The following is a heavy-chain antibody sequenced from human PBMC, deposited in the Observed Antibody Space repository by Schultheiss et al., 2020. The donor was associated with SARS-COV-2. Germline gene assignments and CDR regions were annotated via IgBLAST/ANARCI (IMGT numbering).Heavy chain of an antibody. CDR3: ARDYGSYYYGSGSYQPNWFDP. D-gene: IGHD3-10*01. Sequence: GGSLRLSCAASGFTFSSYWMSWVRQAPGKGLEWVANIKQDGSEKYYVDSVKGRFTISRDNAKNSLYLQMNSLRAEDTAVYYCARDYGSYYYGSGSYQPNWFDPWGQGTLVTVSS. J-gene: IGHJ5*02. CDR2: IKQDGSEK. V-gene: IGHV3-7*01. CDR1: GFTFSSYW.